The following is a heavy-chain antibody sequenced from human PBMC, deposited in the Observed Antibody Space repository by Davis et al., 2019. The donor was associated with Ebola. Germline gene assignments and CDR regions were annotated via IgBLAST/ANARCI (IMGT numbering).Heavy chain of an antibody. J-gene: IGHJ4*02. Sequence: PSETLSLTCTVSGGSISSYYWSWIRQPPGKGLEWIGYIYYSGSTNYNPSLKSRVTISVDTSKNHFSLKLSSVTAADTAVYYCARLTPLGWFRESGFDYWGQGTLVTVSS. CDR1: GGSISSYY. CDR2: IYYSGST. V-gene: IGHV4-59*12. D-gene: IGHD3-10*01. CDR3: ARLTPLGWFRESGFDY.